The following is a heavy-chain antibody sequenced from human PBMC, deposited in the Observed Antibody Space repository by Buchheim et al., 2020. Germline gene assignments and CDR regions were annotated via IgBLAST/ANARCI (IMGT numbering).Heavy chain of an antibody. J-gene: IGHJ6*02. D-gene: IGHD5-18*01. V-gene: IGHV3-66*01. CDR1: GFTVSSNY. CDR3: ARDRANTENGMDV. CDR2: IYSGGST. Sequence: EVQLVESGGGLVQPGGSLRLSCAASGFTVSSNYMSWVRQAPGKGLEWVSVIYSGGSTYYADSEKGRFTISSDHSKNTLYLQMNSLRAEDTAVYYCARDRANTENGMDVWGQGTT.